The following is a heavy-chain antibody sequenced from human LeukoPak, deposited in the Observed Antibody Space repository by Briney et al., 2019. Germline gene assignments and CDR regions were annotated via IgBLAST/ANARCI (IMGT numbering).Heavy chain of an antibody. CDR1: GCSFTTYW. V-gene: IGHV5-51*01. CDR2: IYPGDSDT. J-gene: IGHJ4*02. Sequence: GESLKISCRVSGCSFTTYWIAWVRQMPGKGLEWMGIIYPGDSDTRYSPSFQGQVTISADKSISTAYLQWSSLKASDTAMYYCARQKGGYCSGGSCYGLIYFDYWGQGTLVTVSS. CDR3: ARQKGGYCSGGSCYGLIYFDY. D-gene: IGHD2-15*01.